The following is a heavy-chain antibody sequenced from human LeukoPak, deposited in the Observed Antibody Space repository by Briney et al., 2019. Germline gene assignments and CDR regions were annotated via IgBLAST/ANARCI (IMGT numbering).Heavy chain of an antibody. V-gene: IGHV1-2*02. CDR3: ASFEVGA. D-gene: IGHD3-10*01. Sequence: GASVKVSCEASGYTFTFFYFHWGRQAPGQGLEWMGWINPKSGDTNYAQKFQGRGTMTRDTSISTAYLELNRLRSDDTGVDYCASFEVGAWGQGTLVTVSS. CDR1: GYTFTFFY. CDR2: INPKSGDT. J-gene: IGHJ5*02.